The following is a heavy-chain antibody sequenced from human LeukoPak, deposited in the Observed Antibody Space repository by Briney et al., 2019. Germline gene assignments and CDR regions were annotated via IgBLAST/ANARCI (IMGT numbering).Heavy chain of an antibody. J-gene: IGHJ5*02. CDR2: TYYRSTWYN. CDR1: GDSVSSNSVT. Sequence: SQTLSLTCAISGDSVSSNSVTWNRIRQSPSRGLEWLGRTYYRSTWYNDYAESVRGRITVNPDTSKNQFSLHLNSVTPEDTAVYYCARRLTQYDCFDPWGQGILVTVSS. D-gene: IGHD2-2*01. CDR3: ARRLTQYDCFDP. V-gene: IGHV6-1*01.